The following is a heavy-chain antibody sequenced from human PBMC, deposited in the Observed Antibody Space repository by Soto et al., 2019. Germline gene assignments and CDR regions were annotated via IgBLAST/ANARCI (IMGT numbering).Heavy chain of an antibody. CDR1: GYSFTSYW. J-gene: IGHJ3*02. Sequence: PGESLKISCKGSGYSFTSYWIGWVRQVPGKGLEWMGIIYPGDSDTRYSPSFQGQVTISADKSISTAYLQWSSLKASDTAMYYCASHKSLRRDNSDAFDIWGQGTMVTVSS. CDR3: ASHKSLRRDNSDAFDI. CDR2: IYPGDSDT. D-gene: IGHD1-1*01. V-gene: IGHV5-51*01.